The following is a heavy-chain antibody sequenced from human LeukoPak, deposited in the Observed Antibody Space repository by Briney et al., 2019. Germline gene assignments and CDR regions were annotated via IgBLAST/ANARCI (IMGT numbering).Heavy chain of an antibody. Sequence: GGSLRLSCAVSGFSFSRYSMNWVRQAPGKGLEWVSYISSSSSTIYYADSVKGRFTITRDNAKNSLYLQMNSLRAEDTAVYYCAREGYYDSSGYFFMIDYWGQGSLVTVPS. CDR1: GFSFSRYS. D-gene: IGHD3-22*01. CDR3: AREGYYDSSGYFFMIDY. CDR2: ISSSSSTI. V-gene: IGHV3-48*01. J-gene: IGHJ4*02.